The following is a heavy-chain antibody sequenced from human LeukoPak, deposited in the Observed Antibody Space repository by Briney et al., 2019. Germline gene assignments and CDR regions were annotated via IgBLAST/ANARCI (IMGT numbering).Heavy chain of an antibody. Sequence: EASVKVSCKASGYTFTSYYMHWVRQAPGQGLEWMGIIDPSGGSTSYAQKFQGRVTMTEDTSTDTAYMELSSLRSEDTAVYYCAFDSSGYPDAFDIWGQGTMVTVSS. V-gene: IGHV1-46*01. J-gene: IGHJ3*02. CDR1: GYTFTSYY. CDR3: AFDSSGYPDAFDI. CDR2: IDPSGGST. D-gene: IGHD3-22*01.